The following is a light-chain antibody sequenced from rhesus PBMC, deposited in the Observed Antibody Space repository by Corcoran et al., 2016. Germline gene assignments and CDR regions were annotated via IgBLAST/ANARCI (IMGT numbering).Light chain of an antibody. CDR1: QGISSW. CDR3: QQYNSYPWT. Sequence: DIQMTQSPSSLSAFVGDRVTITCQASQGISSWLARYQQKPGKAPNRLIYVSANLQSGVPSRFSGSVFGTDCTLTISSMQPEDFATYDCQQYNSYPWTFGPGTKVEIK. J-gene: IGKJ1*01. V-gene: IGKV1-19*01. CDR2: VSA.